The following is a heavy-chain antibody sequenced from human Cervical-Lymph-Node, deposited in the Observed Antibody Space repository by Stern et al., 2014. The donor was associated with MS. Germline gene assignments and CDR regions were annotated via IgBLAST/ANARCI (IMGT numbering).Heavy chain of an antibody. CDR1: GDSLTELY. J-gene: IGHJ6*02. CDR3: VTREGGSRDYELLYRYGMDV. V-gene: IGHV1-24*01. Sequence: QVQLVQSGAEVKKPGASVRVSCRVSGDSLTELYMHWVRQAPGKGLEWMGGFDPDYGETIYAPTFQGRVTVTEDTAADTAYMEMSSLRSDDTAVYYCVTREGGSRDYELLYRYGMDVWGQGTTVSVSS. CDR2: FDPDYGET. D-gene: IGHD2-2*02.